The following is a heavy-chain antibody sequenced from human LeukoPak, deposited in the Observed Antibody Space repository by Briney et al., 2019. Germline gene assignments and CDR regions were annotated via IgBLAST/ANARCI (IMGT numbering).Heavy chain of an antibody. Sequence: MASETLSLTCTVSGDSISSGNYWGWIRQPPGKGLEWIGSIYHTGSTYYNLSLKSRVTISVDTSKNQFSLKLSSVTAADTAVYYCARWAEYCGGDCYSQYYFDYWGQGTLVTVSS. CDR2: IYHTGST. CDR3: ARWAEYCGGDCYSQYYFDY. J-gene: IGHJ4*02. D-gene: IGHD2-21*02. CDR1: GDSISSGNY. V-gene: IGHV4-38-2*02.